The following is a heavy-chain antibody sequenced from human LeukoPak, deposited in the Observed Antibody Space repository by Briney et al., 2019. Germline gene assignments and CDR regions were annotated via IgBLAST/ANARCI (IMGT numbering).Heavy chain of an antibody. CDR3: ARDTLRGTDY. D-gene: IGHD2/OR15-2a*01. Sequence: GGSLRLSCAVSGFTFSTYGMHWVRQAPGKGLEWVAFIRYDGSIKHYADSVRGRFIISRDNSKNTLYLQMNSLRAEDTAVYYCARDTLRGTDYWGQGTLVTVSS. J-gene: IGHJ4*02. V-gene: IGHV3-30*02. CDR1: GFTFSTYG. CDR2: IRYDGSIK.